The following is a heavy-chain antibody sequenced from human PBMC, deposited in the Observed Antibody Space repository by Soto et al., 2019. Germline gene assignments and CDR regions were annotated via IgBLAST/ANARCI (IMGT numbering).Heavy chain of an antibody. CDR2: ISYSGNT. CDR1: GGSTSSGAYF. D-gene: IGHD5-12*01. Sequence: QVQLQESGPGLVKPSQTLSLTCTVSGGSTSSGAYFWNWIRQHPGKGLEWIGCISYSGNTDYNPSLKSRINISVDTSKSRFSLRLSSVTAADTAVYYCARDLSAYSGYAVWGHGTTVTVSS. CDR3: ARDLSAYSGYAV. V-gene: IGHV4-31*03. J-gene: IGHJ6*02.